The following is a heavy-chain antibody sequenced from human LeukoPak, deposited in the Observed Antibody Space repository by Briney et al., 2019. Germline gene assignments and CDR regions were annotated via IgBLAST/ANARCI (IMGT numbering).Heavy chain of an antibody. Sequence: SETLSLTCTVSGGSISSYYWSRIWQPPGKGLEWIGYIYYSGSTNYNPSLKSRVTISVDTSKNQFSLKLSSVTAADTAVYYCAREGSGLTYDSSGNQDAHFDYWGQGTLVTVSS. CDR3: AREGSGLTYDSSGNQDAHFDY. CDR2: IYYSGST. D-gene: IGHD3-22*01. J-gene: IGHJ4*02. CDR1: GGSISSYY. V-gene: IGHV4-59*01.